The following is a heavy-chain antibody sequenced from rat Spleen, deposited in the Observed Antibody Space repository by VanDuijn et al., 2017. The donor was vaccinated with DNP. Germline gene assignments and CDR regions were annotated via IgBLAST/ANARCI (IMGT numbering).Heavy chain of an antibody. Sequence: QVQLRESGPGLVQPSQILSLTCTVSGFSLNNFGVNWVRQPPGKGLEWVAAISSAGNTFYNSAFKSRLSFSRDTSKSQVFLKMNSLQTEDTAMYFCARSQGYYFDGSYYPFAYWGQGTLVTVSS. D-gene: IGHD1-12*02. V-gene: IGHV2S12*01. CDR1: GFSLNNFG. CDR2: ISSAGNT. J-gene: IGHJ3*01. CDR3: ARSQGYYFDGSYYPFAY.